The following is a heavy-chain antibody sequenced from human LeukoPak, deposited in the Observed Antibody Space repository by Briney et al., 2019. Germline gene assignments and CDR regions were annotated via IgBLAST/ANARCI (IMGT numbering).Heavy chain of an antibody. CDR1: GGSFSGYY. CDR3: ARNKQLWPRRATFDY. J-gene: IGHJ4*02. CDR2: INHSGST. D-gene: IGHD5-18*01. Sequence: SETLSLTCAVYGGSFSGYYWSWIRQPPGKGLEWIGEINHSGSTNYKPSLKSRVTISVDTSKNQFSLKLSSVTAADTAVYYCARNKQLWPRRATFDYWGQGTLVTVSS. V-gene: IGHV4-34*01.